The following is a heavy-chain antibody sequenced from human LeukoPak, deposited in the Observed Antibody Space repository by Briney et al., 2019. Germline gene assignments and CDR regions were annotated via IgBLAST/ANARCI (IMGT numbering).Heavy chain of an antibody. Sequence: VASAKVSCNASGYTVTNYFMHWVRQAPGQGREWMGIINPRSDSTGYAQKFQGRITMTTDMSTRTVYMELSSLESEDTAVYYCARRDCVGDCYANWFDPWGQGTLVTVSS. CDR2: INPRSDST. J-gene: IGHJ5*02. CDR1: GYTVTNYF. CDR3: ARRDCVGDCYANWFDP. V-gene: IGHV1-46*01. D-gene: IGHD2-21*02.